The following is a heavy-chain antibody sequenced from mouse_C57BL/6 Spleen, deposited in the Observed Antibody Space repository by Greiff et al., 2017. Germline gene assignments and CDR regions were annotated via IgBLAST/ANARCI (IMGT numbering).Heavy chain of an antibody. J-gene: IGHJ4*01. CDR3: ARDWGGASYAMDY. CDR2: ISDGGSYT. D-gene: IGHD6-1*01. V-gene: IGHV5-4*01. CDR1: GFTFSSYA. Sequence: EVKLVESGGGLVKPGGSLKLSCAASGFTFSSYAMSWVRQTPEKRLEWVATISDGGSYTYYPDNVKGRFTISRDNAKNNLYLQMSHLKSEDTAMYYCARDWGGASYAMDYWGQGTSVTVSS.